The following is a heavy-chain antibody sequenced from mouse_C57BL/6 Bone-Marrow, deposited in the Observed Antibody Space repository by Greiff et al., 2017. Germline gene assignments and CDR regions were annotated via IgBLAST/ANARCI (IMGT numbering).Heavy chain of an antibody. D-gene: IGHD4-1*01. CDR2: INPNNGGT. V-gene: IGHV1-18*01. CDR3: ARRTGGGDFDY. J-gene: IGHJ2*01. CDR1: GYTFTDYN. Sequence: VQLQQSGPELVKPGASVKIPCKASGYTFTDYNMDWVKQSHGKSLEWIGDINPNNGGTIYNQKFKGKATLTVDKSSSTAYMELRSLTSEDTAVYYCARRTGGGDFDYGGQGTTLTVSS.